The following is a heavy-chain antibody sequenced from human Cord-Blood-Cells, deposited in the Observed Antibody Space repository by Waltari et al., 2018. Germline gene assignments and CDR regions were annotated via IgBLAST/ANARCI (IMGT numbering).Heavy chain of an antibody. Sequence: QVQLVESGGGVVQPGRSLRLSCAASGFTFSSYGMHWVRQAPGKGLEWVAVISYNGSNKYYADSVKCRFTISRDNSKNTLYLQMNSLRAEDTAVYYCAKDFRDFWSGYLDYWGQGTLVTVSS. D-gene: IGHD3-3*01. V-gene: IGHV3-30*18. CDR1: GFTFSSYG. J-gene: IGHJ4*02. CDR3: AKDFRDFWSGYLDY. CDR2: ISYNGSNK.